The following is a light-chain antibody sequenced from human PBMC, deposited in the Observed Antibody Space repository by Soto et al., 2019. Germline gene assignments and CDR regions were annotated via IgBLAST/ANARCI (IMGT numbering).Light chain of an antibody. V-gene: IGLV2-23*02. CDR1: ISDVGSYNL. CDR3: CSYSGSAYVL. Sequence: QSVLTQPASVSGSPGQSITISCTGTISDVGSYNLVSWYQHHPGKAPKLIIYEVTRRPSGVSDRFSGSRSGNRASLTIFGLQAEDEAEYYCCSYSGSAYVLFGGGTKVTVL. CDR2: EVT. J-gene: IGLJ3*02.